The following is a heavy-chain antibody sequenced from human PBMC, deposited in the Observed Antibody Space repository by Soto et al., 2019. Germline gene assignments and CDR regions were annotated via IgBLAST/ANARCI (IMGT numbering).Heavy chain of an antibody. Sequence: QVQLVQSGAEVKKPGASVKVSCKSSGYSFTGYYMHWVRQAPGQGLEWMGWINPNSGGTNYAQKFQGRVTMTRDTSISTAYMERSRLRSDDTAVYYCARDGTRRLSLGGSTNTKKNWFDPWGQGTLVTVSS. CDR1: GYSFTGYY. CDR2: INPNSGGT. CDR3: ARDGTRRLSLGGSTNTKKNWFDP. J-gene: IGHJ5*02. D-gene: IGHD2-2*01. V-gene: IGHV1-2*02.